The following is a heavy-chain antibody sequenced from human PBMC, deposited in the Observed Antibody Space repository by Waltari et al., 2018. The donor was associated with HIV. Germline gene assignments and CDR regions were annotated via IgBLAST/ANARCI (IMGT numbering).Heavy chain of an antibody. J-gene: IGHJ6*02. V-gene: IGHV3-21*05. D-gene: IGHD3-16*01. CDR3: ARDFWGGYYYGMDV. CDR1: GFTFSSYS. Sequence: EVQLVESGGGLVKPGGSLRLSCAASGFTFSSYSMNWVRQAPGKGVEWGSYISSSSSYRYYADSVKGRFTISRDNAKNSLYLQMNSLRAEDTAVYYCARDFWGGYYYGMDVWGQGTTVTVSS. CDR2: ISSSSSYR.